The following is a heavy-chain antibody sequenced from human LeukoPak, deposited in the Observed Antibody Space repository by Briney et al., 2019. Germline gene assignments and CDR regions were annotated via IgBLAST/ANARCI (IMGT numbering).Heavy chain of an antibody. CDR3: ARDLIKDSIAAMNAFDI. J-gene: IGHJ3*02. V-gene: IGHV4-61*02. CDR2: IYTSGST. Sequence: PSETLSLTCTVSGGSISSGSYYWSWIRQPAGKGLEWIGRIYTSGSTNYNPSLKSRVTISVDTSKNQFSLKLSSVTAADTAVYYCARDLIKDSIAAMNAFDIWGQGTMVTVSS. CDR1: GGSISSGSYY. D-gene: IGHD6-25*01.